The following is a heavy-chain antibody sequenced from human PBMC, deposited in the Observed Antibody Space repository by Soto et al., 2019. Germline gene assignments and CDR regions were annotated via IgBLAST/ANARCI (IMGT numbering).Heavy chain of an antibody. CDR1: GFVFDRHA. V-gene: IGHV3-23*01. Sequence: EMKLLESGGGLAQTGGSLRLSCAASGFVFDRHAINWVRQAPGKGLEWVSGFSGGGGNTYYADSVKGRFTISRDNSKNSVSLQLDSLRADDTAVYYCVRDQTGDLVWYFDLWGRGTVVTVSS. CDR2: FSGGGGNT. D-gene: IGHD7-27*01. J-gene: IGHJ2*01. CDR3: VRDQTGDLVWYFDL.